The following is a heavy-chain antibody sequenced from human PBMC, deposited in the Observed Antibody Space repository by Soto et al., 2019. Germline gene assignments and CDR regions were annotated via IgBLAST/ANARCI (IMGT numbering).Heavy chain of an antibody. D-gene: IGHD2-2*01. CDR3: AGAPCSSTSCYEKGYYGMDV. CDR2: ISYDGSNK. Sequence: LRLSCAASGFTFSSYAMHWVRQAPGKGLEWVAVISYDGSNKYYADSVKGRFTISRDNSKNTLYLQMNSLRAEDTAVYYCAGAPCSSTSCYEKGYYGMDVWGQGTTVTVSS. V-gene: IGHV3-30-3*01. J-gene: IGHJ6*02. CDR1: GFTFSSYA.